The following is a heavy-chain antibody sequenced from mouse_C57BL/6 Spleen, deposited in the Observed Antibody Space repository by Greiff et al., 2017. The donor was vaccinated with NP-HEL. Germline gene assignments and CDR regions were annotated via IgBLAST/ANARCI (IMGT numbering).Heavy chain of an antibody. CDR1: GYSITSGYY. D-gene: IGHD1-1*01. V-gene: IGHV3-6*01. CDR3: ARRGYYYGSSHLYFDY. Sequence: EVKLVESGPGLVKPSQSLSLTCSVTGYSITSGYYWNWIRQFPGNKLEWMGYISYDGSNNYNPSLKNRISITRDTSKNQFFLKLNSVTTEDTATYYCARRGYYYGSSHLYFDYWGQGTTLTVSS. J-gene: IGHJ2*01. CDR2: ISYDGSN.